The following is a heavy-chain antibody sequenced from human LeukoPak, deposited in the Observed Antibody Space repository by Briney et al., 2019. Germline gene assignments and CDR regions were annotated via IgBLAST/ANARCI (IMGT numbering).Heavy chain of an antibody. CDR2: ISYDGSNK. Sequence: GRSLRLSCAASGFTFSSYGMHWVRQAPGKGLEWVAVISYDGSNKYYADSVKGRFTISRDNSKNTLYLQMNSLRAEDTAVYYCARGGGSYPFFDYWGQGTLVTVSS. CDR3: ARGGGSYPFFDY. CDR1: GFTFSSYG. J-gene: IGHJ4*02. V-gene: IGHV3-30*03. D-gene: IGHD1-26*01.